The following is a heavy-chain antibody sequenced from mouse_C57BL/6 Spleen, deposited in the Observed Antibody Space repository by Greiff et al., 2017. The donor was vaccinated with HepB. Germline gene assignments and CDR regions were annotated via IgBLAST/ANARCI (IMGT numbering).Heavy chain of an antibody. CDR2: FHPYNDDT. D-gene: IGHD1-1*01. V-gene: IGHV1-47*01. Sequence: VQLVESGAELVKPGASVKMSCKASGYTFTTYPIEWMKQNHGKSLEWIGNFHPYNDDTKYNEKFKGKATLTVEKSSSTVYLELSRLTSDDSAVYYCARGRYYGSSGYYAMDYWGQGTSVTVSS. CDR3: ARGRYYGSSGYYAMDY. CDR1: GYTFTTYP. J-gene: IGHJ4*01.